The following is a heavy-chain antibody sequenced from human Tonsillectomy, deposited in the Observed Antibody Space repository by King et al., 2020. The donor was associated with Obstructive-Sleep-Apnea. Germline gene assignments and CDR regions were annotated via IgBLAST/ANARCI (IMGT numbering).Heavy chain of an antibody. CDR3: ARGFRWFDP. V-gene: IGHV3-53*04. J-gene: IGHJ5*02. Sequence: VQLVESGGALVQPGGFLRLSCIVSGLTVRSNYMSWLRQAPGKGLEWVSTIYIDGSTHYADSVKGRFTISRLNSENTVFLQVNSLRPDDTAVYYCARGFRWFDPWGQGTLVIVSS. CDR1: GLTVRSNY. CDR2: IYIDGST. D-gene: IGHD3-10*01.